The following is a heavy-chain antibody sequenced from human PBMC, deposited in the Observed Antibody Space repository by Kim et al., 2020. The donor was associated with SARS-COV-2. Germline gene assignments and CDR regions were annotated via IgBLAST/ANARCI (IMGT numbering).Heavy chain of an antibody. J-gene: IGHJ4*02. CDR2: INTDTGNP. CDR1: GYTFTNNA. D-gene: IGHD1-26*01. CDR3: ARVIVGAYGYPDS. Sequence: ASVKVSCKASGYTFTNNAISWVRQAPGQGLEWMGWINTDTGNPTYAQAFTRRFVFSVDTSATTAYLQISSLESEDTALYYCARVIVGAYGYPDSCGQGTL. V-gene: IGHV7-4-1*02.